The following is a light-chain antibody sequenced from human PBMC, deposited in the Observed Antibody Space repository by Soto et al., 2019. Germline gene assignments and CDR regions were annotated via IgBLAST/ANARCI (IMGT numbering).Light chain of an antibody. CDR1: QSVDRA. J-gene: IGKJ4*01. Sequence: EIVMTQSPAPLSVSPGETATLSCRASQSVDRAVAWYQHKPGQAPRLLIVGASFRATGVPGRFSGGGSGTEFTLTISSLQSEDFAVYYCQQYRHWPPLTFGGGTAVEIK. CDR2: GAS. V-gene: IGKV3-15*01. CDR3: QQYRHWPPLT.